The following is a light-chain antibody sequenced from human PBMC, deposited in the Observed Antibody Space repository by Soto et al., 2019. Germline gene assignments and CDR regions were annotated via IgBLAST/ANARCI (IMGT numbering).Light chain of an antibody. Sequence: QSVLTQPPSASGTPGQRVTISCSGSRSNIGSNFVYWYQQLPGTAPKLLIYRNNQRPSGVPDRFSGSKSGTSASLAISGLGSEDEADYYWPAGDDSLSGHVFGPGPKLTVL. CDR3: PAGDDSLSGHV. CDR1: RSNIGSNF. CDR2: RNN. J-gene: IGLJ1*01. V-gene: IGLV1-47*01.